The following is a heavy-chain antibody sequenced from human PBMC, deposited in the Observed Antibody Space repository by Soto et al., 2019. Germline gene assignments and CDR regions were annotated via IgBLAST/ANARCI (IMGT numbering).Heavy chain of an antibody. Sequence: PGGSLRLSCAASGFTFSSYAMSWVRQAPGKGLEWVSAISGSGGSTYYADSVKGRFTISRDNSKNTLYLQMNSLRAEDTAVYYCANYLSGTPTVLGYCRGGSCSCYGMDVWGQGTTVTVSS. CDR1: GFTFSSYA. J-gene: IGHJ6*02. D-gene: IGHD2-15*01. CDR3: ANYLSGTPTVLGYCRGGSCSCYGMDV. CDR2: ISGSGGST. V-gene: IGHV3-23*01.